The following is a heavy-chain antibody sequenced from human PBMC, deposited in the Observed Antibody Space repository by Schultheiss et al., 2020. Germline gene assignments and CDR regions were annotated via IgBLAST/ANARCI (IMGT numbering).Heavy chain of an antibody. J-gene: IGHJ4*02. CDR3: ARDPGQQQLVL. D-gene: IGHD6-13*01. CDR2: IYYSGST. CDR1: GGSFSNYY. V-gene: IGHV4-59*06. Sequence: SETLSLTCAVQGGSFSNYYWTWIRQTPGKGLEWIGYIYYSGSTYYNPSLKSRVTISVDTSKNQFSLKLSSVTAADTAVYYCARDPGQQQLVLWGQGTLVTVAS.